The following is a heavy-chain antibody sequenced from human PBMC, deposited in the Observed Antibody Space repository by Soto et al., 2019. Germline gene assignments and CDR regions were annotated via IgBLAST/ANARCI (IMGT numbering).Heavy chain of an antibody. Sequence: PVGSLRLSCAASGFLFSNYGMHWVRQAPGKGLEWVAVISYDGSDEYYADSVKGRFTISRDKSTDTLYLQMNSLRAEDTAVYYCAKAFGIWSGYSDYWGQGTLVTVSS. V-gene: IGHV3-30*18. CDR1: GFLFSNYG. D-gene: IGHD3-3*01. CDR3: AKAFGIWSGYSDY. CDR2: ISYDGSDE. J-gene: IGHJ4*02.